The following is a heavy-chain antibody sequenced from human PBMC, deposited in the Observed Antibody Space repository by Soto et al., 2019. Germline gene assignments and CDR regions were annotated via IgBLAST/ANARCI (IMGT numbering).Heavy chain of an antibody. CDR3: ARDTIAARPVDYYYGMDV. V-gene: IGHV1-18*04. CDR2: ISASNGNT. D-gene: IGHD6-6*01. Sequence: ASVKVSCKASGYTFTTYGFSWVRQAPGQGLECVGWISASNGNTNYAQKFQGRVTVTADESTSTAYMELSSLRSEDTAVYYCARDTIAARPVDYYYGMDVWGQGTTVTVSS. CDR1: GYTFTTYG. J-gene: IGHJ6*02.